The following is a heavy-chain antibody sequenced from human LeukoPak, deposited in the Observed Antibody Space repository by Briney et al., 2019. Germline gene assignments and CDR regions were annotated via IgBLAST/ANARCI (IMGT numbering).Heavy chain of an antibody. CDR2: INPNSGGT. V-gene: IGHV1-2*02. Sequence: ASVKVSCKASGYTSTGYYMHWVRQAPGQGLEWMGWINPNSGGTNYAQKFQGRVTMTRDTSISTAYMELSRLRSDDTAVYYCARGEAARRQSRLGEVQARWWPVHRIGMDVWGQGTTVTVSS. CDR3: ARGEAARRQSRLGEVQARWWPVHRIGMDV. J-gene: IGHJ6*02. CDR1: GYTSTGYY. D-gene: IGHD6-6*01.